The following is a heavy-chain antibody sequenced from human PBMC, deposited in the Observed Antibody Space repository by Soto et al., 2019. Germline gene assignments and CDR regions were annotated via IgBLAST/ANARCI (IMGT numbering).Heavy chain of an antibody. J-gene: IGHJ4*02. CDR2: IIPIFGTA. CDR3: ARSLNTAMTYWYFDY. Sequence: SVKVYCKASGGTFSSYAISWVRQAPGQGLEWMGGIIPIFGTANYAQKFQGRVTITADESTSTAYMELSSLRSEDTAVYYCARSLNTAMTYWYFDYWGQGTLVTVS. CDR1: GGTFSSYA. V-gene: IGHV1-69*13. D-gene: IGHD5-18*01.